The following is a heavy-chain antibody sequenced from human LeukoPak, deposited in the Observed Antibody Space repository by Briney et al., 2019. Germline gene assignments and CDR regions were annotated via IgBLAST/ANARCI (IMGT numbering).Heavy chain of an antibody. J-gene: IGHJ4*02. CDR1: GFTFSRYA. CDR3: AKDRFISAAVNRGNDY. Sequence: GGSLRLSCAASGFTFSRYAMSWVRQAPGKGLEWVSVISGSGNSIYYADSVKGRFTISRDNSKNTLYLQMNSLRVEDTAVYFCAKDRFISAAVNRGNDYWGQGTLVTVSS. V-gene: IGHV3-23*01. D-gene: IGHD6-13*01. CDR2: ISGSGNSI.